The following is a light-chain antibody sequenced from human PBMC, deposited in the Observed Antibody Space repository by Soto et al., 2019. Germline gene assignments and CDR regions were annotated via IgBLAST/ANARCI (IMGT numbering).Light chain of an antibody. Sequence: SYELTQPPSVSVAPEKTARLTCGGDNIGSKRVHWYRQKPGHAPVLVIYYDSDRPSGIPERFSGSNSGNTATLTINRVEAGDEADYYCQVWDITTDHYVFGTGTKLNVL. CDR3: QVWDITTDHYV. J-gene: IGLJ1*01. CDR1: NIGSKR. CDR2: YDS. V-gene: IGLV3-21*04.